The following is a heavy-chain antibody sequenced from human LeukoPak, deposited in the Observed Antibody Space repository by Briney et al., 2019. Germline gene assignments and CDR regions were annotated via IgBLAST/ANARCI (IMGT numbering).Heavy chain of an antibody. D-gene: IGHD5-18*01. CDR2: IYYSGST. J-gene: IGHJ4*02. CDR1: GGSFSGYY. Sequence: PSETLSLTCAVYGGSFSGYYWSWIRQPPGKGLEWIGYIYYSGSTNYNPSLKSRVTISVDTSKNQFSLKLSSVTAADTAVYYCARDLGDSYGLDYWGQGTLVTVSS. V-gene: IGHV4-59*01. CDR3: ARDLGDSYGLDY.